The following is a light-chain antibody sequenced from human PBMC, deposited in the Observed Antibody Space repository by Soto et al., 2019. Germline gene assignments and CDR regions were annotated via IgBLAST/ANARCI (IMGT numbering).Light chain of an antibody. V-gene: IGLV2-14*03. CDR3: SSYTTSSTRV. Sequence: QSVMTQPASVSGSPGQSITSSCTGPSSDVGAYDFVSWYQQHPDKAPKLMIYEVIYRPSGVSNRFSGSKSVNTATLTISGLQSEDEGDYYCSSYTTSSTRVFGTGTEVTVL. CDR1: SSDVGAYDF. CDR2: EVI. J-gene: IGLJ1*01.